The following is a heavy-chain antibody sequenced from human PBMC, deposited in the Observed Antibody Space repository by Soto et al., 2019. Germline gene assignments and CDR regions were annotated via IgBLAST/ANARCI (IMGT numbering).Heavy chain of an antibody. Sequence: GASVKVSCKASGYTLTSYGISWVRQAPGQGLEWMGWISAYNGNTNYAQKLQGRVTMTTDTSTSTAYMELRSLRSDDTAVYYCAREYRVWSGSNWFDPWGQGTLVTVSS. CDR3: AREYRVWSGSNWFDP. CDR1: GYTLTSYG. CDR2: ISAYNGNT. V-gene: IGHV1-18*04. D-gene: IGHD3-3*01. J-gene: IGHJ5*02.